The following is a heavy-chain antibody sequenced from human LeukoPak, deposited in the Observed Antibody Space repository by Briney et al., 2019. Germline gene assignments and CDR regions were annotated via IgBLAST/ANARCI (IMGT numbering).Heavy chain of an antibody. D-gene: IGHD2-2*01. CDR1: GLTFSSYS. CDR2: ISSSSSYI. Sequence: GGSLRLSCAASGLTFSSYSMNWVRQAPGKGLEWVSSISSSSSYIYYADSVKGRFTISRDNAKNSLYLQMNSLRAEDTAVYYCARELGGYCSSTSCSKGDDAFDIWGQGTMVTVSS. CDR3: ARELGGYCSSTSCSKGDDAFDI. V-gene: IGHV3-21*01. J-gene: IGHJ3*02.